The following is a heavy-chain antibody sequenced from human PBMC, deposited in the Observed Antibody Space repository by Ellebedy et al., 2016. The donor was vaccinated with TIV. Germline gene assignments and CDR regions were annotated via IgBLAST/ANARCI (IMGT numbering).Heavy chain of an antibody. D-gene: IGHD3/OR15-3a*01. CDR1: GFSVSYSY. J-gene: IGHJ4*02. CDR3: ARHDVRTGPFDY. V-gene: IGHV3-53*01. CDR2: IYRSGEE. Sequence: GESLKISCAASGFSVSYSYMIWVRPAPGKGLEWVSLIYRSGEEYSADSVRGRFTISRDNAKNTLYLQMNSLTAEDTAVYYCARHDVRTGPFDYWGQGTLVTVSS.